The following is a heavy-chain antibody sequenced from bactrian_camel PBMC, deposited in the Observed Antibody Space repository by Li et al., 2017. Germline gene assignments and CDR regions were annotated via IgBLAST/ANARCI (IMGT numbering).Heavy chain of an antibody. D-gene: IGHD2*01. CDR1: KYPYVGTC. CDR2: IRAGGGR. J-gene: IGHJ6*01. Sequence: HVQLVESGGGSVQAGGSLKLSCAISKYPYVGTCMGWFRQAPGEEREAVASIRAGGGRYFADSVEGRFTISQDDSKTTVYLQMNSLKPEDTAVYYCAAVSPDLIRYCSGTHCYRCPFGYWGQGTQVTVS. CDR3: AAVSPDLIRYCSGTHCYRCPFGY. V-gene: IGHV3S55*01.